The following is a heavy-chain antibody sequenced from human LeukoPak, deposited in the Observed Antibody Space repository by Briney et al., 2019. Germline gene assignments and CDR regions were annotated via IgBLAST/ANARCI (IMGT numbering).Heavy chain of an antibody. D-gene: IGHD1-26*01. CDR1: GGTFSSYA. CDR3: ARVRLSPVGATPFDY. J-gene: IGHJ4*02. V-gene: IGHV1-69*13. Sequence: GASVKASCKASGGTFSSYAISWVRQAPGQGLEWMGGIIPIFGTANYAQKFQGRVTITADESTSTAYMELSSLRSEDTAVYYCARVRLSPVGATPFDYWGQGTLVTVSS. CDR2: IIPIFGTA.